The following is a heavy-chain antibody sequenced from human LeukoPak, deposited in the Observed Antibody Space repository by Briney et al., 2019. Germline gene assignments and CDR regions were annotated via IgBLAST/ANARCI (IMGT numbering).Heavy chain of an antibody. J-gene: IGHJ3*02. CDR1: GFTFSSYW. V-gene: IGHV3-7*01. D-gene: IGHD1-1*01. CDR3: ARDGIMTYAFDI. Sequence: GGSLRLSCSASGFTFSSYWMSWVRQAPGKGLEWMANIKQDGSVQNYVDSVKGRFTITRDNAKDSLFLQLNNLRAEDTAVYFCARDGIMTYAFDIWGQGTKVTVSP. CDR2: IKQDGSVQ.